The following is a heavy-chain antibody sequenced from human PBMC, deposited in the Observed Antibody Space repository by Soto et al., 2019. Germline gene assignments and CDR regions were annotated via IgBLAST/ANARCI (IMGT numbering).Heavy chain of an antibody. V-gene: IGHV3-33*01. J-gene: IGHJ4*02. Sequence: QVQLVESGGGVVQPGRSLRLSCAASGFTFSSYGMHWVRQAPGKGLEWVAVIWYDGSNKYYAESVKGRFTISRDNSKNTLYLQMNSLRAEDTAVYYCARDGYCSGGSCYSVPGFDYWGQGTLVTVSS. CDR3: ARDGYCSGGSCYSVPGFDY. D-gene: IGHD2-15*01. CDR2: IWYDGSNK. CDR1: GFTFSSYG.